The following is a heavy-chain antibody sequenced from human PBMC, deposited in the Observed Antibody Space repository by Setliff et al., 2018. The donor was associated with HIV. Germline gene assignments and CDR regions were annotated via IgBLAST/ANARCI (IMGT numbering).Heavy chain of an antibody. CDR1: GGSISTRSSYY. D-gene: IGHD6-13*01. CDR3: ARGDHRIIAAAGSGWFDP. J-gene: IGHJ5*02. CDR2: ISYSGTT. Sequence: PSETLSLTCSVSGGSISTRSSYYWGWIRQPPGKGLEWIGSISYSGTTYYNPSLKSRVTISVDTSNNQFFLKLTSVTAADTAAYYCARGDHRIIAAAGSGWFDPWGQGTLVTVS. V-gene: IGHV4-39*01.